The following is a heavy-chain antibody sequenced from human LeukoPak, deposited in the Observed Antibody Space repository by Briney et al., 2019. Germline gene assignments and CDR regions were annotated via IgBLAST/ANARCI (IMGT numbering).Heavy chain of an antibody. V-gene: IGHV4-59*01. CDR3: ARGRFLDAFDI. CDR1: GGSISSYY. CDR2: IYYSGST. Sequence: SETLSLTCTVSGGSISSYYWSWIRQPPGKGLEWIGYIYYSGSTKYKPSLKSRVTISVDTSKNQFSLKLSSVTAADTAVYYCARGRFLDAFDIWGRGTMVTVSS. D-gene: IGHD3-3*01. J-gene: IGHJ3*02.